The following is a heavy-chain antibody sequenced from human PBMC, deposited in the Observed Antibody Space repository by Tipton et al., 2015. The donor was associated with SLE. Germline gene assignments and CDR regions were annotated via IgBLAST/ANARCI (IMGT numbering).Heavy chain of an antibody. CDR1: GYTFTSYY. J-gene: IGHJ4*02. D-gene: IGHD3-22*01. CDR3: AREMGNYYDSSGSFDY. CDR2: TNPSGGST. V-gene: IGHV1-46*01. Sequence: QVQLVQSGAEVKKPGASVKVSCKASGYTFTSYYMHWVRQAPGQGLEWMGITNPSGGSTSYAQKFQGRVTMTRDTSTSTVYMELSSLRSEDTAVYYCAREMGNYYDSSGSFDYWGQGTLVTVSS.